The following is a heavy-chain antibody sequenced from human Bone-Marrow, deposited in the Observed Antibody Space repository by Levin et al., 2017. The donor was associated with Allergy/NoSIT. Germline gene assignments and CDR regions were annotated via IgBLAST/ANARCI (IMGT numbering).Heavy chain of an antibody. J-gene: IGHJ4*02. Sequence: KSSGPTLVKPKQTLTLTCTFSGFSLSTSGVGVGWIRQPPGKALEWLALIYWDDDLRYSPSLQSRLTITKDTSKNQVVLTMTNMAPADTGTYFCSHSQSLRPGLPGYNYGPFDFWGQGTLVIVSS. D-gene: IGHD5-18*01. CDR2: IYWDDDL. V-gene: IGHV2-5*02. CDR1: GFSLSTSGVG. CDR3: SHSQSLRPGLPGYNYGPFDF.